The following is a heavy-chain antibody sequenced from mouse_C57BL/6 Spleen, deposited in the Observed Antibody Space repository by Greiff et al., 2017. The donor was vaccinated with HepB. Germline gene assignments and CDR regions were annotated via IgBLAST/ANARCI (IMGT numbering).Heavy chain of an antibody. J-gene: IGHJ3*01. CDR3: ARDRDYDYDGGAWFAY. V-gene: IGHV5-4*01. Sequence: DVMLVESGGGLVKPGGSLKLSCAASGFTFSSYAMSWVRQTPEKRLEWVATISDGGSYTYYPDNVKGRFTISRDNAKNNLYLQMSHLKSEDTAMYYCARDRDYDYDGGAWFAYWGQGTLVTVSA. CDR1: GFTFSSYA. D-gene: IGHD2-4*01. CDR2: ISDGGSYT.